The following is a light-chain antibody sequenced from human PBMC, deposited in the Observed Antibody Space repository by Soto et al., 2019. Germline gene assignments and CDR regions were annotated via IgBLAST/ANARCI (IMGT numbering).Light chain of an antibody. CDR2: DAS. CDR1: QSVSSY. V-gene: IGKV3-11*01. J-gene: IGKJ4*01. CDR3: QQLSNWPLT. Sequence: EIVLTQSPATLSLSPGERATLSCRASQSVSSYLAWYQQKPGQAPRLLIYDASNSATGIPARFSGSGSGTDITLTISSLEPEYFAVYYCQQLSNWPLTFGGGTKVEIK.